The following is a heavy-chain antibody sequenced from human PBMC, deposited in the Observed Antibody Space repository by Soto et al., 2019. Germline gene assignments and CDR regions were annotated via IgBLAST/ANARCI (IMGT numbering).Heavy chain of an antibody. V-gene: IGHV3-66*01. CDR1: GFTVSSNY. CDR3: ARMTTVTPPSWYYYYGMDV. J-gene: IGHJ6*02. CDR2: IYSGGST. D-gene: IGHD4-17*01. Sequence: GGSLRLSCAASGFTVSSNYMSWVRQAPGKGLEWVSVIYSGGSTYYADSVKGRFTISRDNSKNTLYLQMNSLRAEDTAVYYCARMTTVTPPSWYYYYGMDVWGQGTTVT.